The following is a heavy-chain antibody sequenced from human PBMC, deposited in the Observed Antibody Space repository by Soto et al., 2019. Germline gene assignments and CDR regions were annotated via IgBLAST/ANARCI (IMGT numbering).Heavy chain of an antibody. CDR2: ISYDGSNK. CDR1: GFTFSSYA. Sequence: QVQLVESGGDVVQPGRSLRLSCAASGFTFSSYAMHWVRQAPGKGLEWVAVISYDGSNKYYADSVKGRFTISRDNSKNTLYLQMNSLRAEDTAVYYCARDRRGYSYRMGAFDIWGQGTMVTVSS. D-gene: IGHD5-18*01. CDR3: ARDRRGYSYRMGAFDI. J-gene: IGHJ3*02. V-gene: IGHV3-30-3*01.